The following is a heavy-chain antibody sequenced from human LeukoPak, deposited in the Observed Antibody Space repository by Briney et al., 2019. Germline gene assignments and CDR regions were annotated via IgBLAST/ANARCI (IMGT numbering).Heavy chain of an antibody. Sequence: GGSLRLSCAASGFTFSSYGMHWVRQAPGKGLEWVAFIRYDGSNKYYADSVKGRFTISRDNSKNTLYLQMNSLRAEDTAVYYCAKDQGSSSWYPCFDYWGQGTLVTVSS. CDR1: GFTFSSYG. J-gene: IGHJ4*02. CDR2: IRYDGSNK. CDR3: AKDQGSSSWYPCFDY. V-gene: IGHV3-30*02. D-gene: IGHD6-13*01.